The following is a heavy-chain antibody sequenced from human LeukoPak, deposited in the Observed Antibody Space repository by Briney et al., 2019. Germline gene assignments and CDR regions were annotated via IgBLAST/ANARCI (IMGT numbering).Heavy chain of an antibody. CDR1: GFTFSSYG. CDR2: ISGSGDST. D-gene: IGHD3-22*01. Sequence: GETLRLSCAASGFTFSSYGMSWVRQAPGKGLEWVSTISGSGDSTYYADSVKGRFTISRDNSKNTLYLQMNSLRAEDTAVYYCAKASAMIVVVSKHFDYWGQGTLVTVSS. J-gene: IGHJ4*02. V-gene: IGHV3-23*01. CDR3: AKASAMIVVVSKHFDY.